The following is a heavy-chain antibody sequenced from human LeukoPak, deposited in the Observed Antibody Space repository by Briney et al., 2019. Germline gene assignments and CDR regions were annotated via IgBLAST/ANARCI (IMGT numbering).Heavy chain of an antibody. J-gene: IGHJ4*02. CDR1: GYTFTSYG. Sequence: ASVKVSCKASGYTFTSYGISWVRQAPGQGLEWMGWISAYNGNTNYAQKLQGRVTMTTDTSTSTAYMELSSLRSEDTAVYYCAKDFLSGSYYFDYWGQGTLVTVSS. CDR3: AKDFLSGSYYFDY. V-gene: IGHV1-18*01. CDR2: ISAYNGNT. D-gene: IGHD1-26*01.